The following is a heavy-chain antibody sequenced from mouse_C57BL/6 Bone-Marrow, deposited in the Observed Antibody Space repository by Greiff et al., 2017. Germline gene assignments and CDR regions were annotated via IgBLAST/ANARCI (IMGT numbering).Heavy chain of an antibody. CDR2: INPNNGGT. D-gene: IGHD1-1*01. CDR3: ERWAGSSYEDAMDY. Sequence: EVQLQQSGPELVKPGASVKISCKASGYTFTDYYMSWVKQSHGQSLEWIGDINPNNGGTSYNQKFKGKATLTVDKSSSTAYMELRSLPSEDSAVYCGERWAGSSYEDAMDYWGQGTSVTVSS. J-gene: IGHJ4*01. CDR1: GYTFTDYY. V-gene: IGHV1-26*01.